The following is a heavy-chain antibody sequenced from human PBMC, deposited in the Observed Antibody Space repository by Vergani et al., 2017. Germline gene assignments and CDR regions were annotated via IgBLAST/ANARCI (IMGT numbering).Heavy chain of an antibody. CDR2: IHTSGST. CDR3: ARGGCLGGSCYKPLFDY. J-gene: IGHJ4*02. Sequence: QVQLQESGPGLVKPSQTLSLTCTASGGSINSHNYYWSWIRQPAGKGREWIGRIHTSGSTNYNPSPKSRVTIAKDTSKTQLTLHLTSVTAADTAVYFCARGGCLGGSCYKPLFDYWGQGILVTVSS. V-gene: IGHV4-61*02. D-gene: IGHD2-15*01. CDR1: GGSINSHNYY.